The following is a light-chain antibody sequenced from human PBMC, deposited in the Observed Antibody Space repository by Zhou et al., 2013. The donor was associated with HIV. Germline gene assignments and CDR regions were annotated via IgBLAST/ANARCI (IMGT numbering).Light chain of an antibody. V-gene: IGKV1-5*03. CDR2: KAS. J-gene: IGKJ1*01. Sequence: DIQMTQSPSTLSASVGDRLTFTCRASQSIGRWLAWYQQKPGKAPKLLMYKASSLESDVPSRFSGGGSGTQFTLTISNLQPDDSATYYCQQYESFPWTFGQGTKVELK. CDR1: QSIGRW. CDR3: QQYESFPWT.